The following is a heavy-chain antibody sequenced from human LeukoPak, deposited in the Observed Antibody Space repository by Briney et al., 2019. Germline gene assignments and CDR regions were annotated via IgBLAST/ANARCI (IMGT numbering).Heavy chain of an antibody. Sequence: ASVKVSCEAAGYTFTGYYMHWVRQAPGQGLEWMGWINPNSGGTNYAQKFQGRVTMTRDTSISTAYMELSRLRSDDTAVYYCASSPAYSSSSEYYYYYMDVWGKGTTVTVSS. V-gene: IGHV1-2*02. CDR1: GYTFTGYY. D-gene: IGHD6-6*01. J-gene: IGHJ6*03. CDR2: INPNSGGT. CDR3: ASSPAYSSSSEYYYYYMDV.